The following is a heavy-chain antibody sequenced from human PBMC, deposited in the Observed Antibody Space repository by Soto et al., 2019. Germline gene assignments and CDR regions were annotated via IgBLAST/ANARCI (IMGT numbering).Heavy chain of an antibody. CDR3: ARVEAVASGNWFDP. Sequence: SETLSLTCTVSGGSISSYYWSWIRQPPGKGLEWIGYIYYSGSTNYNPSLKSRVTISVDTSKNQFSLKLSSVTAADTAVYYCARVEAVASGNWFDPWGQGTLVTVSS. CDR2: IYYSGST. J-gene: IGHJ5*02. CDR1: GGSISSYY. D-gene: IGHD6-19*01. V-gene: IGHV4-59*01.